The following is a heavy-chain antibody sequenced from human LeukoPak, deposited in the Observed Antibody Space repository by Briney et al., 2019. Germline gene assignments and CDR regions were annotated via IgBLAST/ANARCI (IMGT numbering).Heavy chain of an antibody. Sequence: AGGSLRLSCAASGFTFDDYAMHWVRQAPGKGLEWVSGISWNSGSIGYADSVKGRFTISRDNAKNSLYLQMNSLRAEDTALYYCAKVVAGPFYYYYGMDVWGQGTTVTVSS. CDR2: ISWNSGSI. D-gene: IGHD2-15*01. CDR1: GFTFDDYA. J-gene: IGHJ6*02. V-gene: IGHV3-9*01. CDR3: AKVVAGPFYYYYGMDV.